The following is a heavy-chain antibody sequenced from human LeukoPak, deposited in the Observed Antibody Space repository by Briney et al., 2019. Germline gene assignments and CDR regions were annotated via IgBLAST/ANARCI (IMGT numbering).Heavy chain of an antibody. V-gene: IGHV3-9*01. Sequence: PGGSLRLSCAASGFTFDDYAMHWVRQAPGKGLEWVSGINWNNNNIGYADSVKGRFTISRDNAKNSLYLEMNSLRAEDTAFYYCASWGVQLKRARDYFYYYGMDVWGQGTTVTVSS. CDR2: INWNNNNI. D-gene: IGHD5-24*01. CDR1: GFTFDDYA. CDR3: ASWGVQLKRARDYFYYYGMDV. J-gene: IGHJ6*02.